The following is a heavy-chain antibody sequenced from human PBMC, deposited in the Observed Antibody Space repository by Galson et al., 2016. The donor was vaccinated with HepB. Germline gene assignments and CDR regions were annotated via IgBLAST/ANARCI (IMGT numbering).Heavy chain of an antibody. CDR2: ISGYNGDA. CDR1: GYTFIYYG. D-gene: IGHD2-2*02. J-gene: IGHJ6*02. CDR3: ARGDCSSTSCYMLGYYGVDV. V-gene: IGHV1-18*01. Sequence: SVKVSCKASGYTFIYYGMIWVRQAPGQGLEWMGWISGYNGDANYEQKFQGRVTLTADTSTRAVHLELRSLRSDDTAVYYCARGDCSSTSCYMLGYYGVDVWGQGTTVTVSS.